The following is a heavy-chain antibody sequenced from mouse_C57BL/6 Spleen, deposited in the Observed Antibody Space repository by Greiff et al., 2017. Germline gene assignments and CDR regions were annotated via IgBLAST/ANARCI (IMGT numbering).Heavy chain of an antibody. CDR2: IWSGGST. Sequence: VQLQQSGPGLVQPSQSLSITCTVSGFSLTSYGVHWVRQSPGKALEWLGVIWSGGSTDYNAAFLSSLVIIKYISQSQVFCKMNSRQADDTAIYYCARRDGSVHAMDYWGQGTSVTVSS. CDR1: GFSLTSYG. J-gene: IGHJ4*01. CDR3: ARRDGSVHAMDY. V-gene: IGHV2-2*01. D-gene: IGHD1-1*01.